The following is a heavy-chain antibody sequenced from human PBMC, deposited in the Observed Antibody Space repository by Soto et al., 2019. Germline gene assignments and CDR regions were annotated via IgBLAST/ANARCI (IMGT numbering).Heavy chain of an antibody. D-gene: IGHD3-22*01. V-gene: IGHV5-10-1*01. CDR1: GYSFAGYW. J-gene: IGHJ4*02. Sequence: PGESLKISCKGSGYSFAGYWITWVRQKPGKGLEWMGRIDPSDSQTYYSPSFRGHVTISATKSITTVFLQWSSLRASDTAKYYCARQIYDSDTGPNFQYYFESWGQGTPVTVSS. CDR3: ARQIYDSDTGPNFQYYFES. CDR2: IDPSDSQT.